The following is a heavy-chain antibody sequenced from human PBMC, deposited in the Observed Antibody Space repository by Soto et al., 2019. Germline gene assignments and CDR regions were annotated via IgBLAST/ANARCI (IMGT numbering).Heavy chain of an antibody. CDR1: GGSISSYY. CDR3: ASIYGSGKGRFDY. V-gene: IGHV4-59*01. D-gene: IGHD3-10*01. Sequence: QVQLQESGPGLVKPSETLSLTCTVSGGSISSYYWSWIRQPPGKGLEWIGYIYYSGSTNYNPSLKSRVTISVDTSKNQFSLKLSSVTAADTAVYYCASIYGSGKGRFDYWGQGTLLTVSS. CDR2: IYYSGST. J-gene: IGHJ4*02.